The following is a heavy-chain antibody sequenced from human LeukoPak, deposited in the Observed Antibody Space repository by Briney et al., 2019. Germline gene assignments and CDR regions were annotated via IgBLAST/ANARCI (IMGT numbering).Heavy chain of an antibody. CDR3: ARGLGDYYDTSDYYYAVPAH. D-gene: IGHD3-22*01. J-gene: IGHJ4*02. V-gene: IGHV1-8*01. CDR1: GYTFTTYD. CDR2: MNPNSGVT. Sequence: ASVKVSCKSSGYTFTTYDITWVRQANGQGLEWMGWMNPNSGVTAYAQKFQGRVAMTRDTSISTAYMELSSLRSEDTAVYYCARGLGDYYDTSDYYYAVPAHWGQGTLVTVSS.